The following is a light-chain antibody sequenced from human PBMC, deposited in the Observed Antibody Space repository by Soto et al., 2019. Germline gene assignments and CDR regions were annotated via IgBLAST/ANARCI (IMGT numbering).Light chain of an antibody. CDR3: QQYSTYTPRT. CDR2: KAS. V-gene: IGKV1-5*03. CDR1: QSISIW. Sequence: DIQMAQSPSTLSASVGDRVAITCRASQSISIWLAWYQQKPGKAPKILIYKASSLESGVPSRFSGSGSGTEFTLTISSLQPDDFATYYCQQYSTYTPRTFGQGTKVDIK. J-gene: IGKJ1*01.